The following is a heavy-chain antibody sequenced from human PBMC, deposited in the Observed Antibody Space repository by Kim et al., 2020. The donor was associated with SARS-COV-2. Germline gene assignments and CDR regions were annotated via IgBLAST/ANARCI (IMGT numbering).Heavy chain of an antibody. J-gene: IGHJ4*02. D-gene: IGHD3-16*01. CDR3: ARALAGEVRSSDY. CDR2: ISSSSSYT. CDR1: GFTFSDYY. Sequence: GGSLRLSCAASGFTFSDYYMSWIRQAPGKGLEWVSYISSSSSYTNYADSVKGRFTISRDNAKNSLYLQMNSLRAEDTAVYYCARALAGEVRSSDYWGQGTLVTVPS. V-gene: IGHV3-11*05.